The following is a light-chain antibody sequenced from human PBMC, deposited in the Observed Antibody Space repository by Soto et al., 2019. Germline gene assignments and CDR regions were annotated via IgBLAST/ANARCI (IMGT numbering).Light chain of an antibody. CDR3: QQYYSTPRT. CDR1: QSVLYSSNNKNC. J-gene: IGKJ1*01. V-gene: IGKV4-1*01. Sequence: DIVMTQSPDSLAVSLGERATINCKSSQSVLYSSNNKNCLAWYQQKPGQPPKLLIYWASTRESGVPDPFSGSGSGTDFSLTISSLQAEDVAVYYCQQYYSTPRTFGQGTKVEIK. CDR2: WAS.